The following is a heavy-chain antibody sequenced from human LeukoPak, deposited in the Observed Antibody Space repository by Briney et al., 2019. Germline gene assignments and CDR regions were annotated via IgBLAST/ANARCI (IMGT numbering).Heavy chain of an antibody. CDR1: GFTFSSYW. CDR2: ISYDGSNK. V-gene: IGHV3-30-3*01. D-gene: IGHD4-23*01. CDR3: ARGADYGGNSFDY. J-gene: IGHJ4*02. Sequence: GGSLRLSCAASGFTFSSYWMTWVRQAPGKGLEWVAVISYDGSNKYYADSVKGRFTISRDNSKNTLYLQMNSLRAEDTAVYYCARGADYGGNSFDYWGQGTLVTVSS.